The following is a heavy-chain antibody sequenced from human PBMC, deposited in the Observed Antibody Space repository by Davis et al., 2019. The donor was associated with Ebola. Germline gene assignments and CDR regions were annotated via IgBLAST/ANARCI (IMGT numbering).Heavy chain of an antibody. CDR3: ARDLRNCSGGSCYSGWYFHL. V-gene: IGHV4-30-2*01. D-gene: IGHD2-15*01. Sequence: SETLSLTCAVSGASISSAGYSWSWIRQPPGKGLEWIGYIYHSGITYYKPSLKSRVGISIDRSKNQFSLNLSSVTAADTAVYYCARDLRNCSGGSCYSGWYFHLWGRGTLVTVSS. CDR1: GASISSAGYS. J-gene: IGHJ2*01. CDR2: IYHSGIT.